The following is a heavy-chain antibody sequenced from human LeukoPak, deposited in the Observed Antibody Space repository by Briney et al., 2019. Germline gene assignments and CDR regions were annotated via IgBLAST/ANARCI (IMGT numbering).Heavy chain of an antibody. CDR3: ARAFSGYHSKSGGIDY. J-gene: IGHJ4*02. D-gene: IGHD4-11*01. CDR1: GGSFSGYY. CDR2: INHSGST. V-gene: IGHV4-34*01. Sequence: PSETLSLTCAVYGGSFSGYYWSWFRQPPGKGLEWIGEINHSGSTNYNPSLKSRVTISVDTSKNQFSLKLSSVTAADTAVYYCARAFSGYHSKSGGIDYWGQGTLVTVSS.